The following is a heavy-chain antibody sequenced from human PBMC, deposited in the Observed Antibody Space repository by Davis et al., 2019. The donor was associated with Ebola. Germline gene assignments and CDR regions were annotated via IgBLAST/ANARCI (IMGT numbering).Heavy chain of an antibody. V-gene: IGHV3-48*02. D-gene: IGHD6-13*01. CDR3: ARDQAAAGTGVYYYYYYGMDV. CDR1: GFTFSSYA. Sequence: GESLKISCAASGFTFSSYAMSWVRQAPGKGLEWVSYISSSSSTIYYADSVKGRFTISRDNAKNSLYLQMNSLRDEDTAVYYCARDQAAAGTGVYYYYYYGMDVWGQGTTVTVSS. CDR2: ISSSSSTI. J-gene: IGHJ6*02.